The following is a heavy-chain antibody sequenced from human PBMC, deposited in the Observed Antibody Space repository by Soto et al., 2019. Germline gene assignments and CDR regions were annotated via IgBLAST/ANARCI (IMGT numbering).Heavy chain of an antibody. CDR3: ARIKPYYYDSSGYGGMDV. CDR1: GGTFSSYA. J-gene: IGHJ6*02. D-gene: IGHD3-22*01. CDR2: IIPIFGTA. V-gene: IGHV1-69*13. Sequence: ASVKVSCKASGGTFSSYAISWVRQAPGQGLEWMGGIIPIFGTANYAQKFQGRVTITADESTSTAYMELSSLRSEDTAVYYCARIKPYYYDSSGYGGMDVWGQGTTVTVSS.